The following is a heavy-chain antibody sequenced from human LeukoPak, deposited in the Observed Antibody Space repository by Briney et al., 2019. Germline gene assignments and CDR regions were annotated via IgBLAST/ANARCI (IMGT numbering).Heavy chain of an antibody. V-gene: IGHV4-34*01. CDR3: ARVMVRGVIILKISHFDY. CDR1: GGSFSGYY. J-gene: IGHJ4*02. CDR2: INDSGST. D-gene: IGHD3-10*01. Sequence: PSETLSLTCAVYGGSFSGYYWSWIRQPPGKGLEWIGEINDSGSTNYTPSLKSRVTISVDTSKNQFSLKLSSVTAADTAVYYCARVMVRGVIILKISHFDYWGQGTLVTVSS.